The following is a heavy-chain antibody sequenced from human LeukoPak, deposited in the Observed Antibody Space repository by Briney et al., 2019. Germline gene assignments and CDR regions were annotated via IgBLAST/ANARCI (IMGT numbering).Heavy chain of an antibody. Sequence: GGSLRLSCAASGFTFSSYSMNWVREAPGKGLEWVSSISSSSSYMYYADSVKGRFTISRDNAKNSLYLQMNSLRAEDTAVYYCARDYSRLVVAPNWFDPWGQGTLVTVSS. CDR1: GFTFSSYS. CDR2: ISSSSSYM. V-gene: IGHV3-21*01. CDR3: ARDYSRLVVAPNWFDP. D-gene: IGHD2-15*01. J-gene: IGHJ5*02.